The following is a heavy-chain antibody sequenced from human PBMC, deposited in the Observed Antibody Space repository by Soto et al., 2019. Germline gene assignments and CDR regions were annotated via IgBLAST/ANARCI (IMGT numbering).Heavy chain of an antibody. Sequence: QVHLVQSGVEVKKPGASVKVSCTAHGYNLREYGVSWLRQVPGQGFEWMGWISGDNVNRRSSQRFQDRITMTTDTSQNTASMELRSLGSDDPAVYFCGREGQQLAQEQYFQFNGVDVWGQGTSVTVSS. D-gene: IGHD6-13*01. J-gene: IGHJ6*02. CDR3: GREGQQLAQEQYFQFNGVDV. CDR2: ISGDNVNR. V-gene: IGHV1-18*01. CDR1: GYNLREYG.